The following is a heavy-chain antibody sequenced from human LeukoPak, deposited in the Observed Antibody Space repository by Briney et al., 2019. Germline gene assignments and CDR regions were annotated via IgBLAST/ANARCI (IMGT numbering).Heavy chain of an antibody. D-gene: IGHD6-13*01. CDR1: GFTFSTYG. Sequence: GGSLRLSCAASGFTFSTYGMHWVRQAPGKGLEWVAFLRYAGINKYYADAVKGRFTISRDNFKNTLYLQMNSLRAEDTAVYYCAKDSHSWSRDYWGQGTLVTVSS. V-gene: IGHV3-30*02. J-gene: IGHJ4*02. CDR2: LRYAGINK. CDR3: AKDSHSWSRDY.